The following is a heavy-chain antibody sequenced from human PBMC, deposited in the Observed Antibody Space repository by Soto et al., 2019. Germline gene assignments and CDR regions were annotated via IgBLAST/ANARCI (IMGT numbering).Heavy chain of an antibody. Sequence: QVQLVQSGAEVKKPGSSVKVSCKASGGTFSSYAISWVRQAPGQGLEWMGGIIPIFGTANYAQKFQGRVTITADESTSTAYMGLSSLRSEDTAVYYCAMGGYCSSTSCAPRYYYGMDVWGQGTTVTVSS. CDR2: IIPIFGTA. V-gene: IGHV1-69*01. D-gene: IGHD2-2*01. CDR1: GGTFSSYA. CDR3: AMGGYCSSTSCAPRYYYGMDV. J-gene: IGHJ6*02.